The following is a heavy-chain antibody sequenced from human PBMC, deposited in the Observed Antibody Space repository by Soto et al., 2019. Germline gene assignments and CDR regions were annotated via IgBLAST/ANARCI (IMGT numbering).Heavy chain of an antibody. J-gene: IGHJ4*02. V-gene: IGHV3-9*01. CDR2: IDWNMATI. CDR1: GFIFDDYA. Sequence: GGSLRLSCIASGFIFDDYAIHWVRQVPGKGLEWVSGIDWNMATIGYADSVKGRFTLSRDNARNSVLLQMNSLRPEDTALYYCVKDVGSRHYDFTNFDSWGQGTTGTVSS. CDR3: VKDVGSRHYDFTNFDS. D-gene: IGHD3-3*01.